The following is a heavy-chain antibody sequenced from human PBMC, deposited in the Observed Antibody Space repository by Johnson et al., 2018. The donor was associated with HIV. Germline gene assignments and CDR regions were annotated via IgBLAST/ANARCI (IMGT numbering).Heavy chain of an antibody. V-gene: IGHV3-30*03. J-gene: IGHJ3*02. Sequence: QVQLVESGGTLVQSGGSLRLSCVASGFTFGTYWMTWVRQAPGKGLEWVATIKLDGSNKYYADSVKGRFTISRDNSKNTLYLQMNSLRAEDTAVYYCARDSPRIVGVPDAFEIWGQGTMVTVSS. D-gene: IGHD1-26*01. CDR1: GFTFGTYW. CDR3: ARDSPRIVGVPDAFEI. CDR2: IKLDGSNK.